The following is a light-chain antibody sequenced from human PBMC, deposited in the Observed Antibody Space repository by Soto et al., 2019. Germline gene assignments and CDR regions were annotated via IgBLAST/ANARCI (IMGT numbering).Light chain of an antibody. J-gene: IGKJ3*01. V-gene: IGKV1-27*01. CDR3: QTYNSDTFT. CDR1: QGISNY. CDR2: AAS. Sequence: DIQMTQSPSSLSASVGDRVTITCRASQGISNYLAWYQQKPGTVPKLLIYAASTLQSGVPSRFSGSGSGTDFTLTISSLQPEDVATYYCQTYNSDTFTFGPGNKVDIK.